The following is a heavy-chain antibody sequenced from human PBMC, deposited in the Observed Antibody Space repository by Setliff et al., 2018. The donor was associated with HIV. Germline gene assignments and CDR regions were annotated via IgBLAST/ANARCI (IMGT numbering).Heavy chain of an antibody. Sequence: SETLSLTCKVSGAAVTSSAFYWAWIRQPPGKGLEWIGHMYISGRTNYNPSLKSRVTMSLDTSKNQFSLKLSSVTAADTAIYYCARGSRSHGGMFGYWGQGTLVTVSS. J-gene: IGHJ4*02. V-gene: IGHV4-61*08. D-gene: IGHD6-13*01. CDR3: ARGSRSHGGMFGY. CDR1: GAAVTSSAFY. CDR2: MYISGRT.